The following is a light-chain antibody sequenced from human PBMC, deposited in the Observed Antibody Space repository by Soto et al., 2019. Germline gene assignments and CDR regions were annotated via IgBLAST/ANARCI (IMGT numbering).Light chain of an antibody. CDR3: QQYGVSPRT. V-gene: IGKV3-20*01. Sequence: EIVLTQSPGTLSLSPGERATLSCRASQSVSSSHLAWYQQKVGQAPRLLIYGASSSATGTTERFSGSGSGKDFTLTICRLEPEDFAVYYCQQYGVSPRTFGRGTKVEIK. CDR2: GAS. CDR1: QSVSSSH. J-gene: IGKJ1*01.